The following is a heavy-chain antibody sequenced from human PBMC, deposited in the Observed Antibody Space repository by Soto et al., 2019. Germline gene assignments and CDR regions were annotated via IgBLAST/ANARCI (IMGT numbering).Heavy chain of an antibody. J-gene: IGHJ4*02. D-gene: IGHD4-17*01. Sequence: SETLSLTCSVSTGSMRTYYWTWIRQSPGKGLEWIGQISHTGRTKYNPSLESRVTISVDTSRKQFSLKLTSVTAADTALYYCARDDTTGLFDFWGQVTLVTVSS. CDR1: TGSMRTYY. V-gene: IGHV4-59*01. CDR3: ARDDTTGLFDF. CDR2: ISHTGRT.